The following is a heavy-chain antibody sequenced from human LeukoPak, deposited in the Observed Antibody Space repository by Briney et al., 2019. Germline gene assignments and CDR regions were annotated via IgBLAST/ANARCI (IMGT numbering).Heavy chain of an antibody. CDR2: IYTSGGT. Sequence: PSETLSLTCTVSGGSISSGSYYWSWIRQPAGKGLEWIGRIYTSGGTNYNPSLKSRVTISVDTSKNQFSLKLSSVTAADTAVYYCAREVGYCSGGSCPTGMDVWGQGTTVTASS. J-gene: IGHJ6*02. CDR1: GGSISSGSYY. D-gene: IGHD2-15*01. V-gene: IGHV4-61*02. CDR3: AREVGYCSGGSCPTGMDV.